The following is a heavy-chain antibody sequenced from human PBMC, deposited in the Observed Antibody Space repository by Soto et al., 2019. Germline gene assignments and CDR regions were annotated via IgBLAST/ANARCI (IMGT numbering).Heavy chain of an antibody. CDR2: INAGNGNT. CDR1: GYTFTSYA. V-gene: IGHV1-3*01. D-gene: IGHD3-16*02. J-gene: IGHJ5*02. CDR3: ARDWDYDYVWGSYRFRSNPNWFDP. Sequence: ASVKVSCKASGYTFTSYAMHWVRQAPGQRLEWMGWINAGNGNTKYSQKLQGRVTMTTDTSTSTAYMELRSLRSDDTAVYYCARDWDYDYVWGSYRFRSNPNWFDPWGQGTLVTVSS.